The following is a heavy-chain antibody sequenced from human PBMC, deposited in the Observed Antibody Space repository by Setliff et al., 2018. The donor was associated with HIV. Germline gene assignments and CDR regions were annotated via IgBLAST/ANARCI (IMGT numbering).Heavy chain of an antibody. CDR2: IYHSGST. CDR3: AREGDYGDYTQNFDY. D-gene: IGHD4-17*01. CDR1: GYSISSGYY. Sequence: SETLSLTCAVSGYSISSGYYWGWIRQPPGKGLEWIGSIYHSGSTYYNPSLKSRVTISVDTSKNQFSLKLSSVTAADTAVYYCAREGDYGDYTQNFDYWGRGTLVTVPQ. V-gene: IGHV4-38-2*02. J-gene: IGHJ4*02.